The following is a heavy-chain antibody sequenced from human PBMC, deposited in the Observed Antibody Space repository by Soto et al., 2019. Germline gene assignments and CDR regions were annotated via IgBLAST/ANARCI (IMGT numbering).Heavy chain of an antibody. Sequence: PSEALSLTCAVSCGSIISSNWFSWVRQPPGKGLEWIGYFYHSGSTNYNPSLKSRVTISVGTSKNQFSLKLSSVTAADTAVYYCARGTLTSYFDYWGQGTLVTVSS. V-gene: IGHV4-4*02. CDR3: ARGTLTSYFDY. J-gene: IGHJ4*02. CDR2: FYHSGST. CDR1: CGSIISSNW.